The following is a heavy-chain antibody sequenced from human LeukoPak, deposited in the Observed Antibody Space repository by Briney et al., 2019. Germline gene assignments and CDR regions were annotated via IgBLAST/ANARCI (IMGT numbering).Heavy chain of an antibody. Sequence: PGGSLRLSCAASGFTLSDYYMSWIRQAPGKGQEWVSYSSSSGSTIYYADSVKGRFAISRDNAKNSLYLQMNSLRAEDTAVYYCARRRDFIDYWGQGTLVTVSS. D-gene: IGHD3/OR15-3a*01. J-gene: IGHJ4*02. V-gene: IGHV3-11*01. CDR3: ARRRDFIDY. CDR1: GFTLSDYY. CDR2: SSSSGSTI.